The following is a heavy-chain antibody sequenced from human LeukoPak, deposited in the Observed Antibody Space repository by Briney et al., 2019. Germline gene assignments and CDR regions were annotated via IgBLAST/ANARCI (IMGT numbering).Heavy chain of an antibody. V-gene: IGHV3-23*01. Sequence: GGSLRLSCAASGFTFSSYAMSWVRQAPGKGLEWVSAISGSGGSTYYADSVKGRFTISRDNSKNTLYLQMNSLRAEDTAVYYCAKGRYEGSGFNWAAWGQGTLVTVSS. CDR3: AKGRYEGSGFNWAA. CDR2: ISGSGGST. J-gene: IGHJ4*02. D-gene: IGHD3-22*01. CDR1: GFTFSSYA.